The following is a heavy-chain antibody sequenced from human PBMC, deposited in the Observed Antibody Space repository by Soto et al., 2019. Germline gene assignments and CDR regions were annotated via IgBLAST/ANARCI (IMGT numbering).Heavy chain of an antibody. Sequence: PSETLSLTCTVSGGSISSSSYYWGWIRQPPGKGLEWIGSIYYSGSTYYNPSLKSRVTISVDTSKNQFSLKLSSVTAADTAVYYCARHPRLALAAADPSYYYYGMDVWGQGTTVTVSS. CDR1: GGSISSSSYY. CDR2: IYYSGST. CDR3: ARHPRLALAAADPSYYYYGMDV. D-gene: IGHD6-13*01. V-gene: IGHV4-39*01. J-gene: IGHJ6*02.